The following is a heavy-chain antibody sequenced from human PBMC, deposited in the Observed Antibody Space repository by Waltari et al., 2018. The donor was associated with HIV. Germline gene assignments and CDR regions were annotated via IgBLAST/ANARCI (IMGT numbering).Heavy chain of an antibody. J-gene: IGHJ3*01. D-gene: IGHD3-22*01. CDR2: ISYNSGSG. Sequence: EVPLVDSGGGLVQPGRSLGLTCAGSGIAIAAYVMHWVRQRPGKGLEWVSAISYNSGSGAEADSVRGRFTGARDNSKNSVYLQMDSLRPEDTAFYFCAKDHGGYWRRDDIYFDVWGRGTKVTVSS. CDR1: GIAIAAYV. CDR3: AKDHGGYWRRDDIYFDV. V-gene: IGHV3-9*01.